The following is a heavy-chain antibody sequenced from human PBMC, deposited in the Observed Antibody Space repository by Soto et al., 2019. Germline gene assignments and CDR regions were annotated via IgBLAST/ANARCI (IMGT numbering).Heavy chain of an antibody. J-gene: IGHJ4*02. CDR2: IYYSGST. D-gene: IGHD6-13*01. V-gene: IGHV4-59*01. CDR1: VGSISSYY. Sequence: SETLSLTCTVSVGSISSYYWSWIRQPPGKGLEWIGYIYYSGSTNYNPSLKSRVTISVDTSKNQFSLKLSSVTAADTAVYYCAIGIAEPNFDYWGQGTLVTVSS. CDR3: AIGIAEPNFDY.